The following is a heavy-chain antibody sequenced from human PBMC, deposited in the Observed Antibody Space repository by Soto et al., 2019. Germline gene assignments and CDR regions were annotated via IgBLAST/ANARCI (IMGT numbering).Heavy chain of an antibody. D-gene: IGHD2-8*02. J-gene: IGHJ4*02. CDR3: AKASSSRAWWMGGIDC. CDR2: ISGSGDSA. CDR1: GFSFSDYG. Sequence: GGSLRLSCAASGFSFSDYGMTWVRQAPGKGLEWVSVISGSGDSAHYADSVRGRLTISRDNAKNTLSLQMNSLRVEDTALYYCAKASSSRAWWMGGIDCWGQGTLVTVSS. V-gene: IGHV3-23*01.